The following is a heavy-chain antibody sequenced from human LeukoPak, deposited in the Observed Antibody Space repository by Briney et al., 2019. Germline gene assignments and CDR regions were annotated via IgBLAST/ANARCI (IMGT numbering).Heavy chain of an antibody. CDR1: GYTFTSYA. Sequence: GASVKVSCKASGYTFTSYAMHWVRQAPGQRLEWMGWINAGNGNTKHSQKFQGRVTITRDTSASTAYMELSSLRSEDTAVYYCARDSDYGDLYFDYWGQGTLVTVSS. V-gene: IGHV1-3*01. CDR2: INAGNGNT. CDR3: ARDSDYGDLYFDY. J-gene: IGHJ4*02. D-gene: IGHD4-17*01.